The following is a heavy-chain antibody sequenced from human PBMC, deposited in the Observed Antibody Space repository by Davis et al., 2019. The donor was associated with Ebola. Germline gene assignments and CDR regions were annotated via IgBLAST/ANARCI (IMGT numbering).Heavy chain of an antibody. CDR3: ARYFGAFDI. V-gene: IGHV4-39*01. Sequence: SETLSLTCTVSGASISNTDDYFWAWIRQPPGKGLEWIGSIFYSGTPYYNPSLKSRVTISVDTSKNQFSLKLSSVTAADTAVYYCARYFGAFDIWGQGTMVTVSS. D-gene: IGHD2/OR15-2a*01. CDR2: IFYSGTP. J-gene: IGHJ3*02. CDR1: GASISNTDDYF.